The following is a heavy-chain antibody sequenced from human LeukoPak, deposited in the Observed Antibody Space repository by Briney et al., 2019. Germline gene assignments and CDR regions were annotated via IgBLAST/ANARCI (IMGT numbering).Heavy chain of an antibody. J-gene: IGHJ3*02. CDR3: AREYYYDSSGYSDAFDI. Sequence: SVKVSCKASGGTFSSYAISWVRQAPGQGLEWMGRIIPIFGTANYAQKFQGRVTITTDGSTSTAYMELSSLRSEDTAVYYCAREYYYDSSGYSDAFDIWGQGTMVTVSS. CDR2: IIPIFGTA. V-gene: IGHV1-69*05. CDR1: GGTFSSYA. D-gene: IGHD3-22*01.